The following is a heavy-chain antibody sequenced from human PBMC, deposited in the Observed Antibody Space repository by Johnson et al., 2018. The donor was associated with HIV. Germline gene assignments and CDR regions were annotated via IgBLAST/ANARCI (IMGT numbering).Heavy chain of an antibody. CDR1: GFTFSSYP. CDR2: ISYDGSNE. J-gene: IGHJ3*02. CDR3: AKDRNWGASGAFDI. V-gene: IGHV3-30*04. Sequence: QVQLVESGGGLVQPGGSLRLSCAASGFTFSSYPMHWVRQAPGKGLEWVAVISYDGSNEYYADSVRGRFTISRDNSNNTLYLQMDSLRAEDTAVYYCAKDRNWGASGAFDIWGQGTMVTVSS. D-gene: IGHD7-27*01.